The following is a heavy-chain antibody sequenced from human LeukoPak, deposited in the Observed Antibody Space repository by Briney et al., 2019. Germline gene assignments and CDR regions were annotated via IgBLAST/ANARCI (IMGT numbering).Heavy chain of an antibody. CDR1: GFTFSSYE. D-gene: IGHD6-13*01. Sequence: PGGSLRLSCAASGFTFSSYEMNWVRQAPGKGLEWVSYISSGALTIFYADSVKGRFTISRDNAKNSLFLQMSGLRVEDTAVYYCVRPDSSSRPDWGQGTLVTVSS. J-gene: IGHJ4*02. CDR3: VRPDSSSRPD. V-gene: IGHV3-48*03. CDR2: ISSGALTI.